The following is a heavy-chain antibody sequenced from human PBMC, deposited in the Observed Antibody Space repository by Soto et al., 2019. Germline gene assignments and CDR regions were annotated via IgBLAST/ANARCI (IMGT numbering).Heavy chain of an antibody. J-gene: IGHJ6*02. CDR3: AKDRYYYGMDV. V-gene: IGHV3-9*01. CDR2: ISGNSGSI. CDR1: GFTFDDYA. Sequence: EVQLVESGGGLVQPGRSLRLSCAASGFTFDDYAMHWVRQAPGKGLEWVSGISGNSGSIDYADSVKGRFTISRDNAKNSLYLQMNSLRAEDTDLYYCAKDRYYYGMDVWGQGTTVKVSS.